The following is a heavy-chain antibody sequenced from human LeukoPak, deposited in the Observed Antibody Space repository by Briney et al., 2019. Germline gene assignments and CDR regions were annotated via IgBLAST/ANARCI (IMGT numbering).Heavy chain of an antibody. D-gene: IGHD1-26*01. J-gene: IGHJ4*02. Sequence: GGSLRLSCAASGFTFSIYSMNWVRQAPGKGLEWVSYISGDSGAIYYADSVKGRFTISRDNAKNSLYLQMNSLRDEDTAVYNRARDRPGVGAIDYWGQGTLVTVSS. CDR2: ISGDSGAI. V-gene: IGHV3-48*02. CDR1: GFTFSIYS. CDR3: ARDRPGVGAIDY.